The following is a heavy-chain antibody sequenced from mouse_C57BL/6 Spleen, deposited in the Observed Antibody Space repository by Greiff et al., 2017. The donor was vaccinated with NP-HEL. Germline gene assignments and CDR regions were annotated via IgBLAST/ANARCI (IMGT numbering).Heavy chain of an antibody. Sequence: EVKLMESGGGLVKPGGSLKLSCAASGFTFSDYGMHWVRQAPEKGLEWVAYISSGSSTIYYADTVKGRFTISRDNAKNTLFLQMTSLRSEDTAMYYCSIYYGYGGGYAMDYWGQGTSVTVSS. D-gene: IGHD2-2*01. CDR1: GFTFSDYG. CDR2: ISSGSSTI. J-gene: IGHJ4*01. V-gene: IGHV5-17*01. CDR3: SIYYGYGGGYAMDY.